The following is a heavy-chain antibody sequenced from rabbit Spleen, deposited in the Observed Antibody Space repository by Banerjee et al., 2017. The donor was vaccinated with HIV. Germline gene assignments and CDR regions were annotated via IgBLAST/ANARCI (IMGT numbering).Heavy chain of an antibody. D-gene: IGHD1-1*01. J-gene: IGHJ6*01. V-gene: IGHV1S45*01. CDR2: IVTVSANT. CDR1: GIDFSSKYY. CDR3: ARDTSSSFSSYGMDL. Sequence: QEQLVESGGGLVQPEGSLTLTCKASGIDFSSKYYMCWVRQAPGKGLEWIACIVTVSANTYYATWAKGRFTCSKTSSTTVTLQMTRLTAADTATYFCARDTSSSFSSYGMDLWGPGTLVTVS.